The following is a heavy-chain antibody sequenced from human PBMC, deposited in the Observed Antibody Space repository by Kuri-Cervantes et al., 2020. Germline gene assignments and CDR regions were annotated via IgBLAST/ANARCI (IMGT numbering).Heavy chain of an antibody. V-gene: IGHV3-30-3*01. J-gene: IGHJ4*02. Sequence: LSLTCAASGFTFSSYAMHWVRQAPGKGLEWVAVTSYDGSNKYYADSVKGRFTISRDNSKNTLYLQMNSLRAEDTAVYYCAKDADSSPYYFDYWGQGTLVTVSS. CDR1: GFTFSSYA. D-gene: IGHD6-19*01. CDR2: TSYDGSNK. CDR3: AKDADSSPYYFDY.